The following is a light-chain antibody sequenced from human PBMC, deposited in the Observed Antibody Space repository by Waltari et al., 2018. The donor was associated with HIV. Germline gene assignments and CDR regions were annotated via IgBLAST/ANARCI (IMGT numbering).Light chain of an antibody. CDR3: AAWDVSLIWV. V-gene: IGLV1-44*01. CDR1: SSNIGSNT. Sequence: QSVLTQPPSASGTPGQRVTISCSGSSSNIGSNTVNWYQQLPGTAPKLLIYSNNQRPAGGPDRFSGSKSGTSASLAISGLQSEDEADYYCAAWDVSLIWVFGGGTKLTVL. CDR2: SNN. J-gene: IGLJ3*02.